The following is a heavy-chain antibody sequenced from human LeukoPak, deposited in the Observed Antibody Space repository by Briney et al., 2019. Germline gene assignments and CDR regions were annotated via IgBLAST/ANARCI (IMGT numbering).Heavy chain of an antibody. Sequence: GGSLRLPCAASGFTFSSYGMHWVRQAPGKGLEWVAFIRYDGSNKYYADSVKGRFTISRDNSKNTLYLQMNSLRAEDTAVYYCAKDLVPAAISAFDIWGQGTMVTVSS. CDR1: GFTFSSYG. J-gene: IGHJ3*02. D-gene: IGHD2-2*01. CDR2: IRYDGSNK. CDR3: AKDLVPAAISAFDI. V-gene: IGHV3-30*02.